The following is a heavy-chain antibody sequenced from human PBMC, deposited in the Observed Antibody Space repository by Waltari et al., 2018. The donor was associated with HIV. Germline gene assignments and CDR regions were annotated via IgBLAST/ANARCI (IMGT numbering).Heavy chain of an antibody. J-gene: IGHJ5*02. Sequence: QLQLQESGPGLVKPSETLSLTCTVSGGSISSSSYYWGWIRQPPGKGLEWIGSIYYSGSTYYNPSLKSRVTISVDTSKNQFSLKLSSVTAADTAVYYCASSPIVVVPAATGWFDPWGQGTLVTVSS. V-gene: IGHV4-39*01. CDR3: ASSPIVVVPAATGWFDP. CDR2: IYYSGST. D-gene: IGHD2-2*01. CDR1: GGSISSSSYY.